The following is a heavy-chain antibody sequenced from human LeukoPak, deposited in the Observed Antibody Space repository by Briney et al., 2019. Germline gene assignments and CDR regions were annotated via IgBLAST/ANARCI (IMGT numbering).Heavy chain of an antibody. D-gene: IGHD2-21*02. CDR2: VYPGDSHA. V-gene: IGHV5-51*01. CDR1: GYIFTSYL. Sequence: GESLKISCKGSGYIFTSYLIGWVRPMPGKGLEWMGIVYPGDSHATYSPSFQGHVTISADKSISTAYLQWSSLKASDTAMYYCARRGDSWRLDYWGQGTLVTVSS. J-gene: IGHJ4*02. CDR3: ARRGDSWRLDY.